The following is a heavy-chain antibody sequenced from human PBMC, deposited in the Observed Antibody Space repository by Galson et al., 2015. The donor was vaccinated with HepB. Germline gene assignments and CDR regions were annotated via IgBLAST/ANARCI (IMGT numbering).Heavy chain of an antibody. D-gene: IGHD5-24*01. Sequence: SVKVSCKASGYRFSSYGISWVRQAPGQGFEWMGGIIPIFGTTNYARKFQGRLTINADESTGTAYMELSSLRSDDTAVYYCARDGRDGYNSDYFDYWGQGTLVTVSS. CDR2: IIPIFGTT. CDR3: ARDGRDGYNSDYFDY. CDR1: GYRFSSYG. V-gene: IGHV1-69*13. J-gene: IGHJ4*02.